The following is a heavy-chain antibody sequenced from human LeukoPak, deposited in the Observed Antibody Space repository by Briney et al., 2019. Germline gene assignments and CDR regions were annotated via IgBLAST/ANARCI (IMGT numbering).Heavy chain of an antibody. CDR2: IDYSGST. Sequence: SETLSLTCVVSGGPIISYYGSWIRQPPGMGLEWIGYIDYSGSTNYNPSLKSRVTIAVDPSKSQFSLKLGSVTAADTAVYYCARHRDGSGSYNNYLDPWGQGTLVTVSS. CDR3: ARHRDGSGSYNNYLDP. CDR1: GGPIISYY. J-gene: IGHJ5*02. V-gene: IGHV4-59*08. D-gene: IGHD3-10*01.